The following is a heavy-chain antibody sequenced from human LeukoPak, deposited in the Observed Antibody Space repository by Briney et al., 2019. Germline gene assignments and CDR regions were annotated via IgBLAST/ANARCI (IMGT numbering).Heavy chain of an antibody. CDR3: ARGVYSSSWYDAFDI. CDR2: IYPGDSDT. V-gene: IGHV5-51*01. Sequence: PGESLKISCKGSGYSFTSYWIGWVRQMPGKGLEWMGIIYPGDSDTRYSPSFQGQVTISADKSISTAYLQWSSLKASDTAMYYCARGVYSSSWYDAFDIWGQGTMVTVSS. D-gene: IGHD6-13*01. J-gene: IGHJ3*02. CDR1: GYSFTSYW.